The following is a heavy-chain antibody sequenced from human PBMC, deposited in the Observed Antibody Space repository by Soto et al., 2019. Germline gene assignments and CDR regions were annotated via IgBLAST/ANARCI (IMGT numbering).Heavy chain of an antibody. CDR2: IYYSGST. J-gene: IGHJ6*02. D-gene: IGHD3-3*01. CDR1: GGSISSGGYY. CDR3: ARYDFWSGYPRDYYYYGMDV. V-gene: IGHV4-31*03. Sequence: PSETLSLTCTVSGGSISSGGYYWSWIRQHPGKGLEWIGYIYYSGSTYYNPSLKSRVTISVDTSKNQFSLKLSSVTAADTAVYYCARYDFWSGYPRDYYYYGMDVWGQGTTVTVS.